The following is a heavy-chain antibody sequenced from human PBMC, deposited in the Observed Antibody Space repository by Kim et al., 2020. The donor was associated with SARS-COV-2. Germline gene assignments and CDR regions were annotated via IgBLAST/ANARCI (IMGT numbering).Heavy chain of an antibody. J-gene: IGHJ4*02. CDR3: ASDCGGDCYSSY. V-gene: IGHV3-11*01. Sequence: YYSDPVKGRFTISRDNAKNSLYLQMNSLRAEDTAVYYCASDCGGDCYSSYWGQGTLVTVSS. D-gene: IGHD2-21*01.